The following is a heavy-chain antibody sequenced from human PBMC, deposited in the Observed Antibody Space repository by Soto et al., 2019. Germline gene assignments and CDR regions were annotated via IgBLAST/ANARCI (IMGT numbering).Heavy chain of an antibody. CDR3: ARGHGMDV. CDR2: IRSSSSTK. Sequence: EELLVEAGGGLVQPGGSLRLSCAASGFTFSTYSMNWVRQAPGKGLEWISNIRSSSSTKYYADSVEGRFTISRDNARNSLFLQMNSLRDEDTAVYYCARGHGMDVWGQGTTVIVSS. CDR1: GFTFSTYS. J-gene: IGHJ6*02. V-gene: IGHV3-48*02.